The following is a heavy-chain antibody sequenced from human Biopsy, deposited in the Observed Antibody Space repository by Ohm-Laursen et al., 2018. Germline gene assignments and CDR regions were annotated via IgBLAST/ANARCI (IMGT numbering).Heavy chain of an antibody. J-gene: IGHJ6*02. CDR2: IIPIFKTP. Sequence: SVKASCKVSGDRFSKYCISWARQAPGHGLEWMGGIIPIFKTPNYAQRLQGRVTLTADRSTTTGYMELSSLRSEDTAVYYIERDTTLLTVVVDYNFGMVVWGQGTTVTVS. CDR1: GDRFSKYC. D-gene: IGHD2-21*02. CDR3: ERDTTLLTVVVDYNFGMVV. V-gene: IGHV1-69*06.